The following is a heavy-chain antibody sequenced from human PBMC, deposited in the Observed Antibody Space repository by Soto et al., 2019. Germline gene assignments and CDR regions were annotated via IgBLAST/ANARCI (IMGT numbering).Heavy chain of an antibody. D-gene: IGHD1-26*01. J-gene: IGHJ4*02. CDR1: GFPVSGFA. V-gene: IGHV3-23*01. Sequence: VQLLESGGGLVQPGGSLRLSCAASGFPVSGFAMSWVRQAPGKGLEWVAALSAGARATYYADSVKGRFTISKDTSQNTLYLQMNSLRADDTALYYCARCDSASAYYQERFKDYWGQGTLVTVSS. CDR2: LSAGARAT. CDR3: ARCDSASAYYQERFKDY.